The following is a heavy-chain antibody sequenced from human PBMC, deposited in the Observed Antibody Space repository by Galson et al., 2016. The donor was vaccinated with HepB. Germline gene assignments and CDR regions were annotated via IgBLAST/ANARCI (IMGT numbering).Heavy chain of an antibody. CDR3: ASCMGWYGMSAFEI. V-gene: IGHV3-66*01. D-gene: IGHD6-13*01. CDR2: IYSDGTT. CDR1: GFTVSGSY. Sequence: SLRLSCAVSGFTVSGSYMSWVRQAPGKGLEWVSVIYSDGTTKYAESEKGRFIISRDNYNTTPYLQMNSLRAEDKAVYYCASCMGWYGMSAFEIWCHGTMGTVSS. J-gene: IGHJ3*02.